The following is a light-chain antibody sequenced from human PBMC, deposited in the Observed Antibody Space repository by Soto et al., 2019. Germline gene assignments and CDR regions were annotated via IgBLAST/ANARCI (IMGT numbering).Light chain of an antibody. CDR2: AAS. J-gene: IGKJ1*01. V-gene: IGKV1-39*01. Sequence: DIPMTQSPSSLSASVGDRVTITCRASQSISSYLNWYQQKPGKAPKLLIYAASSLQSGVPSRFSGSGSGTDFTLTISSLQPEDFATYYCQQSYRTPQTFGQGTKVEIK. CDR1: QSISSY. CDR3: QQSYRTPQT.